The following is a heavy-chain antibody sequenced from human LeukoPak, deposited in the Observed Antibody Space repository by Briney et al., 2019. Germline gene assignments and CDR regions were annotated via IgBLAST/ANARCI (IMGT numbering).Heavy chain of an antibody. CDR3: AVGGCGDQGFDS. CDR1: GFTFSDYY. CDR2: ISYSSSYT. J-gene: IGHJ4*02. V-gene: IGHV3-11*06. Sequence: PGGSLRLSCAASGFTFSDYYMSWIRQAPGKGLEWVSYISYSSSYTKYADSVKGRFTISRDNAKNSLYLQMNSLRAEDTAVYYCAVGGCGDQGFDSWGQGTLVTVSS. D-gene: IGHD3-10*01.